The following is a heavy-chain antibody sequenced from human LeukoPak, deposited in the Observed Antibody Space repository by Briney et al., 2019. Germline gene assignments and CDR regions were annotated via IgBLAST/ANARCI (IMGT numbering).Heavy chain of an antibody. V-gene: IGHV3-23*01. CDR2: ISGSGGST. D-gene: IGHD3-22*01. Sequence: GRSLRLSCAASGFTFSSYAMSWVRQAPGKGLEWVSAISGSGGSTYYADSVKGRFTISRDNSKNTLYLQMNSLRAEDTAVYYCAKVDDSSGYYWPFDYWGQGTLVTVSS. CDR3: AKVDDSSGYYWPFDY. CDR1: GFTFSSYA. J-gene: IGHJ4*02.